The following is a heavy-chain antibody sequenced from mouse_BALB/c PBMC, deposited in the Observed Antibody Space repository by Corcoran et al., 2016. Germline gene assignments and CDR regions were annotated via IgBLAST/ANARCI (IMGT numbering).Heavy chain of an antibody. Sequence: QIQLVQSGPELKKPGETVKISCKASGYTFTNYGMNWVKQDPGKGLKWMGWINTYTGEPTYADDFKGRFAFSLETSASTAYLQINNLKKEDMATYFCARKATARATYFDYWGQGTTLTVSS. CDR2: INTYTGEP. CDR1: GYTFTNYG. J-gene: IGHJ2*01. V-gene: IGHV9-1*02. D-gene: IGHD3-2*01. CDR3: ARKATARATYFDY.